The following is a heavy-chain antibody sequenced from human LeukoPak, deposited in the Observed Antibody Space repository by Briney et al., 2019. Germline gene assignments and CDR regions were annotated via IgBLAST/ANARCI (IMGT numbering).Heavy chain of an antibody. Sequence: PSETLSLTCTVSGGSISSGSYYWSWLRQPAGKGLEWIGRTYTSGSTNYNPSLKSRVTISVDTSKNQFSLKLSSVTAADTAVYYCARGVYYYDSSGWPVYFQHWGQGTLVTVSS. V-gene: IGHV4-61*02. CDR2: TYTSGST. CDR1: GGSISSGSYY. J-gene: IGHJ1*01. CDR3: ARGVYYYDSSGWPVYFQH. D-gene: IGHD3-22*01.